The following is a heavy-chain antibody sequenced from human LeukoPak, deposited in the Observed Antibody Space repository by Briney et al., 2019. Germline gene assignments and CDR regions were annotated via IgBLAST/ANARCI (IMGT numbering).Heavy chain of an antibody. V-gene: IGHV5-51*01. D-gene: IGHD6-13*01. J-gene: IGHJ4*02. Sequence: GESLKISCKSSGYSFTSYWIGWVRQMPGKGLEWMGIIYPGDSDTRYSPSFQGQVTFSADKSISTAYLQWSSLKASDTAIYYCARHPAMEGSSWYYFDYWGQGTLVTVSS. CDR1: GYSFTSYW. CDR2: IYPGDSDT. CDR3: ARHPAMEGSSWYYFDY.